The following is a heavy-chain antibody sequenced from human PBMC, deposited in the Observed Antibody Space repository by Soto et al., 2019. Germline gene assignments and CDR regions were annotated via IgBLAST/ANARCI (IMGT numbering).Heavy chain of an antibody. CDR3: AREDSIIIPAVSDF. J-gene: IGHJ4*02. Sequence: GGSLRLSCVVSGFTFNNYGINWVRQAPGKGLEWVSTVSKSDYTYYSDSVKGRFTISRDSAKNSVSLQMNTLRAEDTAVYYCAREDSIIIPAVSDFWGQGTLVTVSS. V-gene: IGHV3-21*01. D-gene: IGHD2-2*01. CDR1: GFTFNNYG. CDR2: VSKSDYT.